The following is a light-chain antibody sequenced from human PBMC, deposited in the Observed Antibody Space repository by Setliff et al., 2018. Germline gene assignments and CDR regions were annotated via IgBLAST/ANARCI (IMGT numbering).Light chain of an antibody. CDR3: SSYTSSSTQV. J-gene: IGLJ1*01. CDR1: SSDVGGYNY. CDR2: DVS. Sequence: LTQPASVSGSPGQSITISCTGTSSDVGGYNYVSWYQQHPGKAPKLMIYDVSNRPSGVSNRFSGSKSGNTASLTISGLQAEDEADYYCSSYTSSSTQVFGTGTKVTVL. V-gene: IGLV2-14*03.